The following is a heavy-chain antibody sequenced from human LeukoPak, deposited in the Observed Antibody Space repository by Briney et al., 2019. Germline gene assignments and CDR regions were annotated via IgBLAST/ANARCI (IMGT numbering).Heavy chain of an antibody. CDR1: GGSISSSSYY. J-gene: IGHJ4*02. CDR3: ARQNYYDSSGFDY. V-gene: IGHV4-39*01. CDR2: IYYSGST. D-gene: IGHD3-22*01. Sequence: SETLSLTCTVSGGSISSSSYYWGWIRQPPGEGLEWIGSIYYSGSTYYNPSLKSRVTISVDTSKNQFSLKLSSVTAADTAVYYCARQNYYDSSGFDYWGQGTLVTVSS.